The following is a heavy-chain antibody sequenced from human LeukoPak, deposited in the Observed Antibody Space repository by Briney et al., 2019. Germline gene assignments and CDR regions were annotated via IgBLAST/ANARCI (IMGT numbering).Heavy chain of an antibody. CDR2: LNWNGGST. Sequence: GGSLRLSCAASGFTFDDYGMSWVRQAPGKGLEWVSGLNWNGGSTGYADSVKGRFTISRDNAKNSLYLQMNSLRAEDTAVYYCASSWEPLYFDYWGQGTLVTVSS. CDR3: ASSWEPLYFDY. D-gene: IGHD1-26*01. CDR1: GFTFDDYG. J-gene: IGHJ4*02. V-gene: IGHV3-20*04.